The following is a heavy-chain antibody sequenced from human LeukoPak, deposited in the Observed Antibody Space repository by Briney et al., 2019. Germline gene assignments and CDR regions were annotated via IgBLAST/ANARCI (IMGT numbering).Heavy chain of an antibody. Sequence: GGSLRLSCAASGFTFTSYAMGWVRQAPGKGLEWVSSISDGGGSTYYADSVKGRFTLSRDNSKNTLYLQMNSLRAEDTAVYYCAKDVSGWPRYYLDYWGQGTLVTVSS. CDR1: GFTFTSYA. J-gene: IGHJ4*02. D-gene: IGHD6-19*01. V-gene: IGHV3-23*01. CDR2: ISDGGGST. CDR3: AKDVSGWPRYYLDY.